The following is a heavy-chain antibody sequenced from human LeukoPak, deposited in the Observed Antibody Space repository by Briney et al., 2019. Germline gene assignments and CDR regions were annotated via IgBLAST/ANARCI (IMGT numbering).Heavy chain of an antibody. CDR3: ARGGIAAAGTFDY. D-gene: IGHD6-13*01. CDR2: IYYSGST. J-gene: IGHJ4*02. Sequence: SETLSLTCTVSGGSVSSGTYYWSWIRQPPGKGLEWIGYIYYSGSTNYNPSLKSRVTISVDTSKNQFSLKLSSVTAADTAVYYCARGGIAAAGTFDYWGQGTLVTVSS. CDR1: GGSVSSGTYY. V-gene: IGHV4-61*01.